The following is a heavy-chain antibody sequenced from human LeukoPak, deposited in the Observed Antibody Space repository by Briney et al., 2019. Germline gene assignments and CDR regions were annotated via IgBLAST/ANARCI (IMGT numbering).Heavy chain of an antibody. CDR2: IKQDGSEK. D-gene: IGHD3-10*01. CDR1: VFTFSSYW. Sequence: PGGCLRLSCAASVFTFSSYWMSWVRQASGKGLEWGANIKQDGSEKYYVDSVKGRFTISRDNAKDSLYLQMNSLRAEDTAVYYCARGSVDLWFGETPFDYWGQGTLVTVSS. CDR3: ARGSVDLWFGETPFDY. J-gene: IGHJ4*02. V-gene: IGHV3-7*03.